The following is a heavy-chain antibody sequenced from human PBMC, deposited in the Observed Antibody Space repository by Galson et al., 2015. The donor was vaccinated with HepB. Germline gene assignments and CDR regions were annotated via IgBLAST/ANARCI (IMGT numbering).Heavy chain of an antibody. CDR3: AKDRQWLVLSVVY. Sequence: SLRLSCAASGFTFSSYAMSWVRQAPGKGLEWVSAISGSGGSTYYADSVKGRFTISRDNSKNTRYLQMNSLRAEDTAVYYCAKDRQWLVLSVVYWGQGTLVTVSS. J-gene: IGHJ4*02. CDR1: GFTFSSYA. D-gene: IGHD6-19*01. V-gene: IGHV3-23*01. CDR2: ISGSGGST.